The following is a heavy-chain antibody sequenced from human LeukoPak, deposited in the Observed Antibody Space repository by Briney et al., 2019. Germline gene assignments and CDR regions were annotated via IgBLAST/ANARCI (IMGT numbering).Heavy chain of an antibody. CDR2: IYTSGRT. Sequence: SETLSLTCTVSGGSNSSYYWSWIRQPAGKGLEWIGRIYTSGRTKYNPSLKSRVTMSVDTPKNQVSLKLTSVTAADTAVYYCARDHYYYASGSYAFDIWGQGTMVTVSS. CDR1: GGSNSSYY. CDR3: ARDHYYYASGSYAFDI. D-gene: IGHD3-10*01. V-gene: IGHV4-4*07. J-gene: IGHJ3*02.